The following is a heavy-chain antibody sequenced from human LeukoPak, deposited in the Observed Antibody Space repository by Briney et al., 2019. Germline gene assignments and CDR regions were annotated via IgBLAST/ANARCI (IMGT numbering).Heavy chain of an antibody. J-gene: IGHJ4*02. CDR1: GFTFSSYG. V-gene: IGHV3-33*01. D-gene: IGHD4-11*01. CDR3: AREDSSETTALDY. CDR2: IWYDGSNK. Sequence: GGSLRLSCAASGFTFSSYGMHWVRQAPGKGLEWVAVIWYDGSNKYYADSGKGRFTISRDNSKNTLYLQMNSLRAEDTAVYYCAREDSSETTALDYWGQGTLVTVSS.